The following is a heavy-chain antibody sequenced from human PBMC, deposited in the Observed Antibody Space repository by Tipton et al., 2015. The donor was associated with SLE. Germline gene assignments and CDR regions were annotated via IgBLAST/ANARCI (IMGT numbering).Heavy chain of an antibody. V-gene: IGHV4-4*01. CDR2: INHGGST. CDR1: GGSISTTSW. CDR3: ARQGFCSGGGCYLNYYGFDV. J-gene: IGHJ6*02. D-gene: IGHD2-15*01. Sequence: TLSLTCTVSGGSISTTSWWSWVRQPPGKGLEWIGEINHGGSTNYNPSLKSRVTISVDKSKNQFSLKVTSVTAADTAVYFCARQGFCSGGGCYLNYYGFDVWGQGTTVIVSS.